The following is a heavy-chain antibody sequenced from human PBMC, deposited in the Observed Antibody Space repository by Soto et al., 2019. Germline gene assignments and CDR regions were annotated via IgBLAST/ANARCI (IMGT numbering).Heavy chain of an antibody. CDR1: GFTVSSNY. J-gene: IGHJ6*03. CDR3: AREEIVVVPAAMLRTKYYYYYYMDV. V-gene: IGHV3-66*01. Sequence: GGSLRLSCAASGFTVSSNYMSWVRQAPGKGLEWVSVIYSGGSTYYADSVKGRFTISGDNSKNTLYFQMNSLRAEDTAVYYCAREEIVVVPAAMLRTKYYYYYYMDVWGKGTTVTVSS. D-gene: IGHD2-2*01. CDR2: IYSGGST.